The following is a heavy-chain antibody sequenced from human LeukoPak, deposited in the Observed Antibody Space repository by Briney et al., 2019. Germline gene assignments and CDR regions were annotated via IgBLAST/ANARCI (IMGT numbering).Heavy chain of an antibody. CDR2: LGTAGDR. Sequence: GGSLRLSCAASGFTFSSYDMHWVRQATGKGLEWVSGLGTAGDRYYSGSVKGRFTISRENAKSSLYLQMNSLTVGDTAPYYCTRGGRDGFDIWGQGTVVTVSS. CDR1: GFTFSSYD. J-gene: IGHJ3*02. CDR3: TRGGRDGFDI. V-gene: IGHV3-13*01. D-gene: IGHD2-15*01.